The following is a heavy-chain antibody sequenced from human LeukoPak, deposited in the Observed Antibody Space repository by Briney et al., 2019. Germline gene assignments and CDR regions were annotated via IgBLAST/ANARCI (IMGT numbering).Heavy chain of an antibody. CDR2: MGADSATT. Sequence: GGSLRLSCAASGFNFGSYSMTWARQAPGKGLEWVSVMGADSATTFYADSVKGRFTISRDNAKNTVFLQMSSLRAEDTALYYCARKSASGNYPLDYWGQGTLVTVSS. CDR3: ARKSASGNYPLDY. V-gene: IGHV3-23*01. D-gene: IGHD3-10*01. J-gene: IGHJ4*02. CDR1: GFNFGSYS.